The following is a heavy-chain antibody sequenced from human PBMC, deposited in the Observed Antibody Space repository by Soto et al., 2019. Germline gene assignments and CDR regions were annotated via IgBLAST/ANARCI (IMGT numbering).Heavy chain of an antibody. CDR3: VREGGDLRGSGVFDY. Sequence: EPQLVESGGGLVHPGESLRLSCAASGFTFSFYTMNWVRQTPGKGLEWLAYISRGGSSIYYADSVKGRFTVSRDNANNSLSLQLNSLRREDTAVYYCVREGGDLRGSGVFDYWGQGTLVTVSS. CDR2: ISRGGSSI. D-gene: IGHD6-19*01. V-gene: IGHV3-48*01. CDR1: GFTFSFYT. J-gene: IGHJ4*02.